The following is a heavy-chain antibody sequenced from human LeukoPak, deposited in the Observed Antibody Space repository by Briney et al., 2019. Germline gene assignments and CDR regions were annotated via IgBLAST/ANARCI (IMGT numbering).Heavy chain of an antibody. CDR3: ASGGRDSSGYSDDAFDI. CDR1: GFTFSSYS. CDR2: ISSSSSTI. Sequence: GGSLRLSCAASGFTFSSYSMNWIRQAPGKGLEWVSYISSSSSTIYYADSVKGRFTISRDNAKNSLYLQMNSLRAEDTAVYYCASGGRDSSGYSDDAFDIWGQGTMVTVSS. J-gene: IGHJ3*02. V-gene: IGHV3-48*04. D-gene: IGHD3-22*01.